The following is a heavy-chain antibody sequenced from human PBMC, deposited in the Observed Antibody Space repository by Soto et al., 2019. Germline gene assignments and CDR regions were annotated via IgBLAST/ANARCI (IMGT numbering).Heavy chain of an antibody. CDR1: GFTFSSYA. Sequence: GGSLRLSCSASGFTFSSYAMHWVRQAPGKGLEYVSAISSSGGSTYYADSVKGRFTISRDKSKNTLYLQMSSLRAEDTAVYYCVKELGLAAAGATPGYWGQGTLVTVSS. CDR3: VKELGLAAAGATPGY. J-gene: IGHJ4*02. CDR2: ISSSGGST. V-gene: IGHV3-64D*06. D-gene: IGHD6-13*01.